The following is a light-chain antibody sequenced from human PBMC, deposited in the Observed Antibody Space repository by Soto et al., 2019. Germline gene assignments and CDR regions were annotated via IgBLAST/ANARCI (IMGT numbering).Light chain of an antibody. Sequence: DIVMTKAPESLAVSLGERATINCKSSQSVLYRSNNKNYLAWYQQKPGQPPKLLIYWASTRESGVPDRFSGSGSGTDFTLTISSLQAEDVAVYYCQQYYSTPWTFGQGTKVDIK. CDR1: QSVLYRSNNKNY. J-gene: IGKJ1*01. CDR3: QQYYSTPWT. CDR2: WAS. V-gene: IGKV4-1*01.